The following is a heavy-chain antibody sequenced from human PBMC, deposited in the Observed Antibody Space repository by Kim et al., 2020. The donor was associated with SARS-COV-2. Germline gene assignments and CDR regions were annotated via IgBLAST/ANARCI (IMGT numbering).Heavy chain of an antibody. CDR2: IWYDGSNK. Sequence: GGSLRLSCAASGFTFSSYGMHWVRQAPGKGLEWVAVIWYDGSNKYYADSVKGRFTISRDNIKNTLYLQMNSLRAEDTAVYYCARDSVSYSFDYWGQGTLVTVSS. J-gene: IGHJ4*02. D-gene: IGHD1-26*01. CDR1: GFTFSSYG. V-gene: IGHV3-33*01. CDR3: ARDSVSYSFDY.